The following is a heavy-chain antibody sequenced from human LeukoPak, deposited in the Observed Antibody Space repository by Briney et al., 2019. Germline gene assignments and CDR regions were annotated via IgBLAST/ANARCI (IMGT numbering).Heavy chain of an antibody. CDR2: ISSSSSYI. V-gene: IGHV3-21*01. Sequence: GGSLRLSCAASGFTFSSYSMNWVRQAPGKGLEWVSSISSSSSYIYYADSVKGRFTISRDNAKNSLYLQMNSLRAEDTAVYYCARDRDGSYYAAFDIWGQGTMVTVSS. CDR3: ARDRDGSYYAAFDI. J-gene: IGHJ3*02. CDR1: GFTFSSYS. D-gene: IGHD1-26*01.